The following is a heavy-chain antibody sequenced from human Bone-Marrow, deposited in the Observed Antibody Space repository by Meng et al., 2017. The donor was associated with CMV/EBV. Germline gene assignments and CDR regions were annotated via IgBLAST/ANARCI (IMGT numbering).Heavy chain of an antibody. CDR2: IYYSGST. V-gene: IGHV4-61*01. D-gene: IGHD3-16*02. CDR1: GGSVSSGSYY. J-gene: IGHJ4*02. CDR3: ARGRGSYRSFDY. Sequence: SETLSLTCTVSGGSVSSGSYYWSWIRQPPGKGLEWIGYIYYSGSTNYNPSLKSRVTISVDTSKNQFSLKLSSVTAADTAVYYCARGRGSYRSFDYWGQGTLVTVYS.